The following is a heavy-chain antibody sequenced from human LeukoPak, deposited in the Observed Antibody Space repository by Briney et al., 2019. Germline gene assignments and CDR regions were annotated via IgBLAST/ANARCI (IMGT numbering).Heavy chain of an antibody. CDR3: ARGGYRYGYSWFDP. CDR2: IYYSGST. D-gene: IGHD5-18*01. Sequence: PSETLSLTCTVSGGSISSYYWSWIRQPPGKGLEWIGDIYYSGSTNYNPSLKSRVTISVDTSKNQFSLKLSSVTAEDTAVYYCARGGYRYGYSWFDPWGQGTLVTVSS. V-gene: IGHV4-59*01. CDR1: GGSISSYY. J-gene: IGHJ5*02.